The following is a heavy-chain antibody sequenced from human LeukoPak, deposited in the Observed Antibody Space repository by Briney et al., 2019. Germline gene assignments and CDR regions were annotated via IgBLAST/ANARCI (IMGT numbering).Heavy chain of an antibody. Sequence: SETLSLTCTVSGGSISTYYWSWVRQPPGKGLEWVAYIDYRGSTTYNPSLRSRVTISVDTSRNQFSLKLSSVTAADTAVYYCARSRSGYSYDHAAFEIWGQGTMVTVSS. CDR3: ARSRSGYSYDHAAFEI. D-gene: IGHD5-18*01. J-gene: IGHJ3*02. CDR1: GGSISTYY. V-gene: IGHV4-59*01. CDR2: IDYRGST.